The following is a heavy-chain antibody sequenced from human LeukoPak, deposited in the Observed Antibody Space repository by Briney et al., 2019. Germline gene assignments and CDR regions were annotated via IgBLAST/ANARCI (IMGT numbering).Heavy chain of an antibody. Sequence: SETLSLTCTVSGGSISSGGYYWSWIRQHPGKGLEWIGYIYYSGSTYYNPSLKSRVTISVDTSKNQFSLKVSSVTAADTAVYYCARLLGFCSSTSCSGNYGMHVWGQGTTVTVSS. CDR3: ARLLGFCSSTSCSGNYGMHV. J-gene: IGHJ6*02. CDR2: IYYSGST. CDR1: GGSISSGGYY. D-gene: IGHD2-2*01. V-gene: IGHV4-31*03.